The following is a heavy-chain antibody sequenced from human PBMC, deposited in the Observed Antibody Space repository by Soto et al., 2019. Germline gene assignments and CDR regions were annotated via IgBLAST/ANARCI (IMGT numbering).Heavy chain of an antibody. CDR1: GDSVSSNSAA. CDR2: TYYRSKWYN. CDR3: ARDRDYYDSIGYYSLPFDY. Sequence: SQTLSLTCAISGDSVSSNSAAWNWIRQSPSRGLEWLGRTYYRSKWYNDYAVSVKSRITINPDTSKNQFSLQLNSVTPEDTAVYYCARDRDYYDSIGYYSLPFDYWGQGTLVTVSS. D-gene: IGHD3-22*01. V-gene: IGHV6-1*01. J-gene: IGHJ4*02.